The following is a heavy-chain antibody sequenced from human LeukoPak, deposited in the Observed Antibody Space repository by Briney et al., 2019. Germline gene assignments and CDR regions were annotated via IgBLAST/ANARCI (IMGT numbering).Heavy chain of an antibody. J-gene: IGHJ3*02. CDR1: GYTFTSYA. CDR2: INAGNGNT. Sequence: GASVKVSCKASGYTFTSYAMHWVRQAPGQRLEWMGWINAGNGNTKYSQKFQGRVTITRDTSASTAYMELSSLRSEDTAVYYCARYDGSVYDAFDIWGQGTMVTVPS. D-gene: IGHD3-10*01. V-gene: IGHV1-3*01. CDR3: ARYDGSVYDAFDI.